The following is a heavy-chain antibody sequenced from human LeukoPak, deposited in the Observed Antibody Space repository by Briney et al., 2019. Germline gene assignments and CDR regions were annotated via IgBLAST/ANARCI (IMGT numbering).Heavy chain of an antibody. D-gene: IGHD2-15*01. J-gene: IGHJ4*02. CDR2: IIPIFGTA. Sequence: ASVKVSCKASGGTFSSYAISWVRQAPGQGLEWMGRIIPIFGTANYAQKFQGRVTITTDESTSTAYMELSSLRSEDTAVYYCASDPEVGYCSGGSCYGQGYWGQGTLVTVSS. CDR3: ASDPEVGYCSGGSCYGQGY. V-gene: IGHV1-69*05. CDR1: GGTFSSYA.